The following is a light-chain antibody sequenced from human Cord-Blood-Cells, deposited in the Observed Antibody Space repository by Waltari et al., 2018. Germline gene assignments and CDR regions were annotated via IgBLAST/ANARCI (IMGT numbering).Light chain of an antibody. CDR3: QQRSNWPRT. V-gene: IGKV3-11*01. J-gene: IGKJ1*01. CDR2: DAS. CDR1: QSVSSY. Sequence: EIVLTHSPATLSLSPGERATLSCRASQSVSSYLAWYQQKPGQAPRLLIYDASNRATGIPARFSGSGSGTDFNLTISSLEPEDFAVYYCQQRSNWPRTFGQGTKVEIK.